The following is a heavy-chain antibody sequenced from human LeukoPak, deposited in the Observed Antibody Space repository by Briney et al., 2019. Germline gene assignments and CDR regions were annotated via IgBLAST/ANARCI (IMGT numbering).Heavy chain of an antibody. V-gene: IGHV3-23*01. CDR2: ISGSGGST. J-gene: IGHJ4*02. CDR3: ARVPSDY. Sequence: PGGSLRLSCAASGFAFSSYAMSWVRQAPGKGLEWVSVISGSGGSTYYADSVKGRFTISRDKSKNTLYLQMNSLRAEDTAMYFCARVPSDYWGQGTLVTVSS. CDR1: GFAFSSYA.